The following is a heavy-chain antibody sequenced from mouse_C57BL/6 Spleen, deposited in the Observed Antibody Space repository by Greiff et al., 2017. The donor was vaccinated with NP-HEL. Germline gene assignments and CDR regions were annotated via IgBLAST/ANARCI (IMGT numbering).Heavy chain of an antibody. V-gene: IGHV14-2*01. Sequence: EVQRVESGAELVKPGASVKLSCTASGFNIKDYYMHWVKQRTEQGLEWIGRIDPEDGETKYAPKFQGKATITADTSSNTAYLQLSSLTSEDTAVYYCAREGLPTIVTTPLPYWGQGTLVTVSA. J-gene: IGHJ3*01. CDR2: IDPEDGET. D-gene: IGHD2-5*01. CDR3: AREGLPTIVTTPLPY. CDR1: GFNIKDYY.